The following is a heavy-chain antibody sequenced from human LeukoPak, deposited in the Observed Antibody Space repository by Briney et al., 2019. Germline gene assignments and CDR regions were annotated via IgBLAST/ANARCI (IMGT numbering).Heavy chain of an antibody. V-gene: IGHV1-18*01. CDR1: GYTFRNYG. Sequence: GASVKVSCKASGYTFRNYGIGWVRQAPGQGLEWMGWISAYNGNTNYAQKLQGRVTMTTDTSTSTAYMELRSLRSDDTAVYYCARYSSSWYGYYYYYMDVWGKGTTVTVSS. CDR3: ARYSSSWYGYYYYYMDV. D-gene: IGHD6-13*01. CDR2: ISAYNGNT. J-gene: IGHJ6*03.